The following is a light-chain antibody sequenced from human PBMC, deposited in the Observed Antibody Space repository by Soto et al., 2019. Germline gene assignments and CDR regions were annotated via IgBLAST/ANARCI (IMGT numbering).Light chain of an antibody. CDR3: QQHGGSLRT. CDR1: QSISSSY. Sequence: EIVLTQSPGTLSLSPGERATLSCRASQSISSSYLAWYQQKPGQAPRLLIYGASTRATGIPDRFSGSGSGTDFTLTISRLEPEDFAVYYCQQHGGSLRTFGQGTKVDIK. J-gene: IGKJ1*01. V-gene: IGKV3-20*01. CDR2: GAS.